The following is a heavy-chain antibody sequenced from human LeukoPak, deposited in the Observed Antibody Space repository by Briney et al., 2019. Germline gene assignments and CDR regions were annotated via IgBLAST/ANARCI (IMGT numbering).Heavy chain of an antibody. J-gene: IGHJ6*03. Sequence: SETLSLTCAVYGGSFSGYYWSWIRQPPGKGLEWIGEINHSGSTNYNPSLKSRVTISVDTSKNQFSLKLSSVTAADTAVYYCARDRLGWLLLRREVPDYMDVWGKGTTVTVSS. CDR3: ARDRLGWLLLRREVPDYMDV. CDR2: INHSGST. D-gene: IGHD3-3*01. V-gene: IGHV4-34*01. CDR1: GGSFSGYY.